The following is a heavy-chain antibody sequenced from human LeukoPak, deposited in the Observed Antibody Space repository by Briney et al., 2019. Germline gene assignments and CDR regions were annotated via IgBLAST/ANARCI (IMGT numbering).Heavy chain of an antibody. CDR3: ARINYGDYGAYYYYGMDV. J-gene: IGHJ6*02. CDR1: GGSPSSSSYY. Sequence: SETLSLTCTVSGGSPSSSSYYWGWIREPPGKGLEWIVSIYYSGSTYYNPSLKSRVTISVDTSKNQFSLKLSSVTAADTAVYYCARINYGDYGAYYYYGMDVWGQGTTVTVSS. D-gene: IGHD4-17*01. CDR2: IYYSGST. V-gene: IGHV4-39*01.